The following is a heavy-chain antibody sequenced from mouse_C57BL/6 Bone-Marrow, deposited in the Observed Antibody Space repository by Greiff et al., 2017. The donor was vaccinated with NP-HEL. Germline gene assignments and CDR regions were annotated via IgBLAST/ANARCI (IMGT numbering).Heavy chain of an antibody. V-gene: IGHV1-9*01. D-gene: IGHD2-10*02. CDR3: AYGQASFSWFAY. CDR2: ILPGRGST. CDR1: GYTFTGYW. Sequence: VKLQQSGAELMKPGASVKLSCKATGYTFTGYWIEWVKQRPGHGLEWIGEILPGRGSTNYNEKFKGKATFTADTSSNTAYMQLSSLTTEDSAIYYCAYGQASFSWFAYWGQGTLVTVSA. J-gene: IGHJ3*01.